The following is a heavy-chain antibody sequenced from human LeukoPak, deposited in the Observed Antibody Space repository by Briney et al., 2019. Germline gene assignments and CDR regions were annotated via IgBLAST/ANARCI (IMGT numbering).Heavy chain of an antibody. V-gene: IGHV3-21*01. Sequence: GGSLRLSCAASGFTFSSYSMNWVRQAPGQGLEWVSSISSSSSYIYYADSVKGRFTISRDNAKNSLYLQMNSLRAEDTAVYYCARDPIAAAAPGAFDTWGQGTMVTVSS. D-gene: IGHD6-13*01. J-gene: IGHJ3*02. CDR3: ARDPIAAAAPGAFDT. CDR2: ISSSSSYI. CDR1: GFTFSSYS.